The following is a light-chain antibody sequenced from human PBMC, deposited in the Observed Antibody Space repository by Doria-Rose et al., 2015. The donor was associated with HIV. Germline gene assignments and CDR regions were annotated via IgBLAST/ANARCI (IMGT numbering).Light chain of an antibody. V-gene: IGKV3-20*01. Sequence: EIVMTQSPGTLSLSPGERATISCRASQSFSSTYLAWYQQIPGQAPSRLIYDGSTRATGILDRFSASWSATDVTFTINRLEPEDFALYYCHQYGTSWTFGQGTKVEI. CDR3: HQYGTSWT. J-gene: IGKJ1*01. CDR2: DGS. CDR1: QSFSSTY.